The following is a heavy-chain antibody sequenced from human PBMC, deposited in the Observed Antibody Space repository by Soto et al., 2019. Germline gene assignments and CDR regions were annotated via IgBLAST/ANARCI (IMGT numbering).Heavy chain of an antibody. J-gene: IGHJ6*02. V-gene: IGHV3-30*02. CDR3: AKARGRNNWVNYYGLDV. Sequence: SGGSLRLSCVGSGFDFRHFGMHWVRQAPGKGLEWVALITYDGTYSHYSDVVKGRFTIARDDDTATVSLQMDNLTPEDTALYYCAKARGRNNWVNYYGLDVWGQGTTVTVSS. D-gene: IGHD1-1*01. CDR2: ITYDGTYS. CDR1: GFDFRHFG.